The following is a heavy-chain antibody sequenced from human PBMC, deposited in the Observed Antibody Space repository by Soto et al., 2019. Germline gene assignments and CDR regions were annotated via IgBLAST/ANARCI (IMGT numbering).Heavy chain of an antibody. J-gene: IGHJ6*01. CDR2: IGDSGAST. CDR3: ANGVELPV. CDR1: GFSFSSFA. D-gene: IGHD1-26*01. V-gene: IGHV3-23*01. Sequence: EVLLLESGGGLVQPGGSLRLSCEASGFSFSSFAMNWVRQAPGKGLEWVSAIGDSGASTYYADSGKGRFTISRDNSRNTLYLLLISLSAEDTAVSYRANGVELPVSGNGTTVNVSP.